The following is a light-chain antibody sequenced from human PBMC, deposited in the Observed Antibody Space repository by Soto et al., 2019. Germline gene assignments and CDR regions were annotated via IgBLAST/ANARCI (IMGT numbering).Light chain of an antibody. CDR2: DAS. J-gene: IGKJ1*01. V-gene: IGKV3D-15*01. CDR1: QDIRSH. CDR3: QQYNNWPQT. Sequence: ENVLTQSPGTLSLSPGERVTLSCRASQDIRSHLAWYQQKPGQAPRLLIFDASSRATGIPDRFSGSGSGTEFTLTISSLQSEDFAVYYCQQYNNWPQTFGQGTKVDIK.